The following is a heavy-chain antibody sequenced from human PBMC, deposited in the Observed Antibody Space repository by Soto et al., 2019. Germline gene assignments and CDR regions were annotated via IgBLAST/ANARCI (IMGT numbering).Heavy chain of an antibody. Sequence: QVQLQESGPGLVKPSQTLSLTCTVSGGSISSGGYYWSWIRQHPGKGLEWIGYIYYSGSTYYNPSLKSRVTISVDTSKNQFSLKLSSVTAADTAVYYWARATKGEFGVVIVPWFDPWGQGTLVTVSS. D-gene: IGHD3-3*01. CDR2: IYYSGST. V-gene: IGHV4-31*03. CDR3: ARATKGEFGVVIVPWFDP. CDR1: GGSISSGGYY. J-gene: IGHJ5*02.